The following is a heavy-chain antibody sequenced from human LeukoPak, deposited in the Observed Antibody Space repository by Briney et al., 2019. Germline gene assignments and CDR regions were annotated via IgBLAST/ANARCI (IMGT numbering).Heavy chain of an antibody. V-gene: IGHV1-69*13. CDR1: GGTFSSYA. Sequence: GASVRVSCKASGGTFSSYAISWVRQAPGQGLEWMGGIIPIFGTANYAQKFQGRVTITADESTSTAYMELSSLRSEDTAVYYCARGGYSGYDYTFDYWGQGTLVTVSS. CDR2: IIPIFGTA. J-gene: IGHJ4*02. D-gene: IGHD5-12*01. CDR3: ARGGYSGYDYTFDY.